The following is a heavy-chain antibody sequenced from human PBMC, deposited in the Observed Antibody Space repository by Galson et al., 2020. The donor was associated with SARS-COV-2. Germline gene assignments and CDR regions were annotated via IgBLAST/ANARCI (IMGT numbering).Heavy chain of an antibody. CDR2: IYYSGST. J-gene: IGHJ4*02. D-gene: IGHD3-10*01. CDR3: ARLSRPYGSGCYGPHLVDY. Sequence: ASETLSLTCTVSGGSISSYYWSWIRQPPGKGLEWIGYIYYSGSTNYNPSLKSRVTISVDTSKNQFSLKLSSVTAAATAVYYCARLSRPYGSGCYGPHLVDYWGQGTLVTVSS. V-gene: IGHV4-59*01. CDR1: GGSISSYY.